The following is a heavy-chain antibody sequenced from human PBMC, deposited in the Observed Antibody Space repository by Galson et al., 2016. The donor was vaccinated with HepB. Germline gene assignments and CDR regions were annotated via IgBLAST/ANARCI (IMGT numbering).Heavy chain of an antibody. V-gene: IGHV3-64D*09. Sequence: SLRLSCAASGFGFTAYYVDWVRQAPGKRLEYVSGISNNGGAKYHADSVKGRFTISRDNSKNTVDLHMSSLRPEDTAVYYCVRAWGGSSPDYWGQGTQVTVSS. CDR2: ISNNGGAK. J-gene: IGHJ4*02. CDR1: GFGFTAYY. CDR3: VRAWGGSSPDY. D-gene: IGHD1-26*01.